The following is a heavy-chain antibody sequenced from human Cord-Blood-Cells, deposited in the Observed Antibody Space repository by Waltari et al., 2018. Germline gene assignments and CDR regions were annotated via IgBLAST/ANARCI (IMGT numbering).Heavy chain of an antibody. V-gene: IGHV1-3*01. CDR2: INAGNGNT. CDR3: ARIVAARPDYYYYGMDV. D-gene: IGHD6-6*01. J-gene: IGHJ6*02. CDR1: GYTFTSYA. Sequence: QVQLVQSGAEVKKPGASVKVSCKASGYTFTSYAMHWVRQAPGQRLGWMGWINAGNGNTKYSQKFQGRVNITRDTSASTAYRELSSLRSEDTAVYYWARIVAARPDYYYYGMDVWGQGTTVTVS.